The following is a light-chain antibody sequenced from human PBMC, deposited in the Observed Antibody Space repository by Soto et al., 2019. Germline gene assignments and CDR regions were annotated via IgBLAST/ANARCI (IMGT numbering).Light chain of an antibody. J-gene: IGKJ1*01. CDR2: GAS. CDR1: QSVSSNF. Sequence: EIVVTQSPGTLSLSPGERATLSCKASQSVSSNFLAWYQRKPGQAPRLLIYGASYRATHIPYRFSGNGSGTDFTLTITRLEPEDFAVYYSQQYGTSPPTFGQGTKVEI. V-gene: IGKV3-20*01. CDR3: QQYGTSPPT.